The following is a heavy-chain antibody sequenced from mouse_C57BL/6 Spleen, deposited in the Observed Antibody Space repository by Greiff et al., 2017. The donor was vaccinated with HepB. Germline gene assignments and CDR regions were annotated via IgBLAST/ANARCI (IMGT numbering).Heavy chain of an antibody. CDR3: ANDGYYLYAMDY. CDR2: ISSGSSTI. V-gene: IGHV5-17*01. Sequence: VQLKESGGGLVKPGGSLKLSCAASGFTFSDYGMHWVRQAPEKGLEWVAYISSGSSTIYYADTVKGRFTISRDNAKNTLFLQMTSLRSEDTAMYYCANDGYYLYAMDYWGQGTSVTVSS. J-gene: IGHJ4*01. D-gene: IGHD2-3*01. CDR1: GFTFSDYG.